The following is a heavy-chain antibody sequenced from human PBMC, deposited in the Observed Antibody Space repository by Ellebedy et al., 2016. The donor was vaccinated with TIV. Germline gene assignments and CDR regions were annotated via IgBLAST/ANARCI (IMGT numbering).Heavy chain of an antibody. V-gene: IGHV4-39*01. CDR2: IYYTGST. D-gene: IGHD2-15*01. CDR3: ARLEYCSGSSCPDFGDY. J-gene: IGHJ4*02. CDR1: GGSISSSSYY. Sequence: SETLSLTCTVSGGSISSSSYYWGWIRQPPGKGLEWIGSIYYTGSTFYNASLKSRVTISVDTSKNQFSLKLNSVTAADTAVYYCARLEYCSGSSCPDFGDYWGQGTLVTVSS.